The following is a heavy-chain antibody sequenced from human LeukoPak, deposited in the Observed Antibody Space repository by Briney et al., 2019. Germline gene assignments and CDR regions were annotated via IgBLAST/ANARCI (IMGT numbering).Heavy chain of an antibody. D-gene: IGHD5/OR15-5a*01. CDR2: IEPDETTK. V-gene: IGHV3-30-3*01. CDR1: GFTFSTHI. Sequence: GGSLRLSCAASGFTFSTHIMHWVRQAPGKGLEWVAVIEPDETTKYHADSVKGRFTISRDNSEDTLYLQLDSLRSEDTGLYYCVRQSTGLDYWGQGTLVTVSS. J-gene: IGHJ4*02. CDR3: VRQSTGLDY.